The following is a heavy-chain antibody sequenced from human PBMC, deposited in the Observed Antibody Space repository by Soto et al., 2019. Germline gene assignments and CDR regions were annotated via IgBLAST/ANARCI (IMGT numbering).Heavy chain of an antibody. Sequence: GGSLRLSCAASGFTFSSYSMNWVRQAPGKGLEWVSSISSSSSYIYYADTVKGRFTISRDNAKNSLYLQMNSLRAEDTAVYYCSRIIKYSGYDLSAFDIWGQGTMVTVSS. J-gene: IGHJ3*02. CDR3: SRIIKYSGYDLSAFDI. V-gene: IGHV3-21*01. D-gene: IGHD5-12*01. CDR2: ISSSSSYI. CDR1: GFTFSSYS.